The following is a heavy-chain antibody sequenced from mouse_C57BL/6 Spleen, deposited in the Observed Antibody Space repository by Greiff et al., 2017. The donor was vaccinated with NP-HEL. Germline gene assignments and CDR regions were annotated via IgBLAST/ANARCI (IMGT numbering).Heavy chain of an antibody. J-gene: IGHJ3*01. CDR2: IDPEDGET. D-gene: IGHD1-1*02. CDR3: AQEDEGGERWFDD. Sequence: VQLKESGAELVKPGASVKLSCTASGFNIKDYYMHWVKQRTEQGLEWIGRIDPEDGETKYAPKFQGQATITVDTSSNTAYLQLSSLTSEHTAVYYCAQEDEGGERWFDDWGQGTLVTVSA. CDR1: GFNIKDYY. V-gene: IGHV14-2*01.